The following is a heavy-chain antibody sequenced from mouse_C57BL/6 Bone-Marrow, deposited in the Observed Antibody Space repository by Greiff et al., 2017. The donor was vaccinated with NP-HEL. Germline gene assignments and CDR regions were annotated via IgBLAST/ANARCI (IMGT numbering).Heavy chain of an antibody. D-gene: IGHD2-5*01. CDR3: ARYSNYVDYAMDY. CDR2: IYPGSGST. Sequence: QVQLQQSGAELVKPGASVKMSCKASGYTFTSYWITWVKQRPGQGLEWIGDIYPGSGSTNYNEKFKSKATLTVDTSSSTAYMQLSSLTSEDSAVYYCARYSNYVDYAMDYWGQGTSVTVSS. J-gene: IGHJ4*01. V-gene: IGHV1-55*01. CDR1: GYTFTSYW.